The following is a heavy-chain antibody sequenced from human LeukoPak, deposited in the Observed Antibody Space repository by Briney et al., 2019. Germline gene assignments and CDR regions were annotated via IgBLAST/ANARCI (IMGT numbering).Heavy chain of an antibody. V-gene: IGHV3-23*01. J-gene: IGHJ2*01. CDR1: GLTFSSYA. CDR2: ISGSGGST. D-gene: IGHD5-18*01. Sequence: GGSLRLSCAASGLTFSSYAMSWVRQAPGKGLEWVSAISGSGGSTYYADSVKGRFTISRDNSKNTLYLQMNSLRAEDTAVYYCAKVGTAMVLWYFDLWGRGTLVTVSS. CDR3: AKVGTAMVLWYFDL.